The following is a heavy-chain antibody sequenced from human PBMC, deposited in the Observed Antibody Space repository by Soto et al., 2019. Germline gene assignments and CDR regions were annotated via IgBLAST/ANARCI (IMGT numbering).Heavy chain of an antibody. D-gene: IGHD3-10*01. CDR3: ASERVGEMATGGYFDH. CDR1: GGTFSNDA. J-gene: IGHJ4*02. Sequence: QVQLVQSGAEVKSPGSSVKVSCKASGGTFSNDAFSWVRQAPGQGLEWVGGIIPLFGTPNYAQDSQGRVIITADESSSTTYMELTSLRSEDTAVYYCASERVGEMATGGYFDHWGQGTLVTVSS. V-gene: IGHV1-69*01. CDR2: IIPLFGTP.